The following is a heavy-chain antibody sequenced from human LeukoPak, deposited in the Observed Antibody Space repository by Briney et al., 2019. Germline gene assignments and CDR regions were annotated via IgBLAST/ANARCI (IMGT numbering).Heavy chain of an antibody. CDR1: GFTITAYA. CDR2: IGITSEYI. V-gene: IGHV3-23*01. J-gene: IGHJ3*02. D-gene: IGHD4-17*01. CDR3: AIDPNGDYVGAFHT. Sequence: PGGSLRLSCAASGFTITAYAMSWVRQSPGKGLEGVSGIGITSEYIHYADSVKVRFTISRYKSKNTVYPEMSSLRAEDAAVYYCAIDPNGDYVGAFHTWGQGTMVIVSS.